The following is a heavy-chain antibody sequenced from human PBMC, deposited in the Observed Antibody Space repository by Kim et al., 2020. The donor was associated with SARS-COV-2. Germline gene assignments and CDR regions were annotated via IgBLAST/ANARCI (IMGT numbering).Heavy chain of an antibody. Sequence: GGSLRLSCAASGFTFSNAWMSWVRQAPGKGLEWVGRIKSKTDGGTTDYAAPVKGRFTISSDDAKNTLYLQMNSLKTADTAVYYCTTVGGYCSGGSCRDSSPWRQRTLLPPSS. V-gene: IGHV3-15*01. D-gene: IGHD2-15*01. CDR1: GFTFSNAW. CDR2: IKSKTDGGTT. CDR3: TTVGGYCSGGSCRDSSP. J-gene: IGHJ5*02.